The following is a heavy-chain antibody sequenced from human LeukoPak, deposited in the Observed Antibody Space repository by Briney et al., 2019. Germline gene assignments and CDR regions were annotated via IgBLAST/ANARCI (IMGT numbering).Heavy chain of an antibody. Sequence: GGSLRLSCAASGFTFSGSPMHWVRQASGKGLEWVGRIRTKATSYDAAYAASVKGRFTISRDNSKNMIYLEMSSLKAEDTAVYYCAKERNLEIAVAGTIFDYWGQGTLVTVSS. D-gene: IGHD6-19*01. CDR3: AKERNLEIAVAGTIFDY. CDR2: IRTKATSYDA. J-gene: IGHJ4*02. CDR1: GFTFSGSP. V-gene: IGHV3-73*01.